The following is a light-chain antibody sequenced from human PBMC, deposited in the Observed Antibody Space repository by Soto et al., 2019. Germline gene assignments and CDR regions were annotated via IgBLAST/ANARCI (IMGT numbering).Light chain of an antibody. CDR1: SSNIGAGHD. V-gene: IGLV1-40*01. J-gene: IGLJ1*01. Sequence: QSVLTQPPSVSGAPGQRVSISCNGSSSNIGAGHDVHWYQHLPGTTPKLLIYGNGNRPSGVPDRFSGSKSGTSASLAITGLQAEDEADYYCQSYDSSLSGSEVFGTGTKLTVL. CDR3: QSYDSSLSGSEV. CDR2: GNG.